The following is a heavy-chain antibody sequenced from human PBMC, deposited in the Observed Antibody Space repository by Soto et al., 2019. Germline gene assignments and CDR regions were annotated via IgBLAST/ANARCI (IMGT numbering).Heavy chain of an antibody. V-gene: IGHV4-30-2*01. CDR2: IYHSGYT. CDR1: GGSISSGGYA. CDR3: ARSLVLRYFDWPRRDWFDP. Sequence: SETLSLTCAVSGGSISSGGYAWNWIRQPPGKGLEWIGYIYHSGYTSYNPSLKNRVTISVDKSKNQFSLTLSFVTAADTAVYYCARSLVLRYFDWPRRDWFDPWGQGTLVTVS. J-gene: IGHJ5*02. D-gene: IGHD3-9*01.